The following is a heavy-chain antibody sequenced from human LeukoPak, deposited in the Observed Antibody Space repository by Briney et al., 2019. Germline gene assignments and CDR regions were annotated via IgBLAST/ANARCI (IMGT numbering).Heavy chain of an antibody. D-gene: IGHD6-19*01. J-gene: IGHJ6*02. Sequence: GGSLRLSCAASGFTFDDYAMHWVRQAPGKGLEWVSRINSDGSSTSYADSVKGRFTISRDNAKNTLYLQMNSLRAEDTAVYYCARDPSGWPPSYYGMDVWGQGTLVTVSS. CDR2: INSDGSST. CDR1: GFTFDDYA. CDR3: ARDPSGWPPSYYGMDV. V-gene: IGHV3-74*01.